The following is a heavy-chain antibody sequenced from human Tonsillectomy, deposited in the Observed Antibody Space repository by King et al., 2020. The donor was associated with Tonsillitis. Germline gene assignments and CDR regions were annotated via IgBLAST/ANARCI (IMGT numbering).Heavy chain of an antibody. CDR2: IYHSGTT. D-gene: IGHD3-10*01. CDR3: AKGGYYVSGSTNWFDP. J-gene: IGHJ5*02. V-gene: IGHV4-4*02. Sequence: VQLQESGPGLVKPSGTLSLTCAVSGGSISTSNWWSWVRQPPGKGLEWIGEIYHSGTTNYNPSLKSRVTISVDKSKNQFSLKLSSVTAADTAVYYCAKGGYYVSGSTNWFDPWGQGTLVTVSS. CDR1: GGSISTSNW.